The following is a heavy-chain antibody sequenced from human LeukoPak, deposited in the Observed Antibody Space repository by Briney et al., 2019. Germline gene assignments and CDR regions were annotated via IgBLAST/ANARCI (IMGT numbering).Heavy chain of an antibody. D-gene: IGHD3-16*02. CDR2: MNPNSGGT. J-gene: IGHJ5*02. CDR3: ARDKLGLGELSLYDQ. V-gene: IGHV1-2*02. Sequence: ASVTVSSMASGYTFTVYYIHWVRQAPGQGLEWMGWMNPNSGGTKYAQKFQGRVTMTRDTSISTAYMELSRLRSDDTAMYYCARDKLGLGELSLYDQWGQGTLVTVFS. CDR1: GYTFTVYY.